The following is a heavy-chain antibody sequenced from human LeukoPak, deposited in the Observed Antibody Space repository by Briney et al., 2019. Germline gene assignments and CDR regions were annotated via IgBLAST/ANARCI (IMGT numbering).Heavy chain of an antibody. V-gene: IGHV1-18*01. CDR2: INANSGKT. D-gene: IGHD4/OR15-4a*01. CDR1: SYSFTTFI. CDR3: SRDSTFAAVVDYSY. Sequence: GASVKVSCKASSYSFTTFIIAWVRQAPGQGLEWMGWINANSGKTHYAQKFHDRVTMTTDTSTNTAYMELRGLKSDDTAMYYCSRDSTFAAVVDYSYCGQGTLVTVSS. J-gene: IGHJ4*02.